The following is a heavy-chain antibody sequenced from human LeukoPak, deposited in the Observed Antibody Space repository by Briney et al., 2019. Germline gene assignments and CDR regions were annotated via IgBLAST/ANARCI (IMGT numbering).Heavy chain of an antibody. CDR2: ISSSSSYI. V-gene: IGHV3-21*01. CDR1: GFTFSNFW. CDR3: ARDYSGYHY. J-gene: IGHJ4*02. D-gene: IGHD5-12*01. Sequence: GGSLRLSCAASGFTFSNFWMHWVRQAPGKGLEWVSSISSSSSYIYYADSVKGRFTISRDNAKNSLYLQMNSLRAEDTAVYYCARDYSGYHYWGQGTLVTVSS.